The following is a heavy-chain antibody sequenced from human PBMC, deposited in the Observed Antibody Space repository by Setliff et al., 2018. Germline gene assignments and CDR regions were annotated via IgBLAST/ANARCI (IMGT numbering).Heavy chain of an antibody. CDR3: ARNGDSSGYSYDAFDI. D-gene: IGHD3-22*01. J-gene: IGHJ3*02. Sequence: ASVKVSCKASGGTFSSYAISWVRQAPGQGLEWMGGIIPILGIANYAQKFQGRVTITADKSTSTAYMELSSLRSEDTAVYYCARNGDSSGYSYDAFDIWGQGTMVTVS. CDR2: IIPILGIA. CDR1: GGTFSSYA. V-gene: IGHV1-69*10.